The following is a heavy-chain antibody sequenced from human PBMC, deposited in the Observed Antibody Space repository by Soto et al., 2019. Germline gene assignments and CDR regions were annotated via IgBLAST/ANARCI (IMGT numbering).Heavy chain of an antibody. CDR1: GGSFSGYY. V-gene: IGHV4-34*01. J-gene: IGHJ4*02. D-gene: IGHD2-21*02. CDR3: ARGLYCGGDCYSPYFDY. CDR2: INHSGST. Sequence: QVQLQQWGAGLLKPSETLSLTCAVYGGSFSGYYWSWIRQPPGKGLEWIGEINHSGSTNYNPSLKSRVTISVDTSKNQFSLKLSSVTAADTAVYYCARGLYCGGDCYSPYFDYWGQGTLVTVSS.